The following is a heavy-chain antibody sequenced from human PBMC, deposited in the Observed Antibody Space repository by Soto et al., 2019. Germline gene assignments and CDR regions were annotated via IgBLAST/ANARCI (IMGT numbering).Heavy chain of an antibody. CDR1: GCTFSSYA. CDR3: ARAPVRFYWFDP. J-gene: IGHJ5*02. Sequence: AAVKVSCKASGCTFSSYAISWVRQAPGQGLEWMGGIIPIFGTANYAQKFQGRVTITADESTSTAYMELSSLRSEDTAVYYCARAPVRFYWFDPWGQGTLVTVSS. V-gene: IGHV1-69*13. CDR2: IIPIFGTA.